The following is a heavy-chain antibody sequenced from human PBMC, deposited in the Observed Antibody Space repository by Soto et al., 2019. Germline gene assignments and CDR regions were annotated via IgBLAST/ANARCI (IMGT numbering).Heavy chain of an antibody. CDR3: ARDDYDILTGYYKGMDY. Sequence: ASVKVSCKASGYTFTGYYMHWVRQAPGQGLEWMGWINPNSGGTNYAQKFQGWVTMTRDTSISTAYMELSRLRSDDTAVYYCARDDYDILTGYYKGMDYWGQGTLVTVSS. CDR2: INPNSGGT. J-gene: IGHJ4*02. D-gene: IGHD3-9*01. CDR1: GYTFTGYY. V-gene: IGHV1-2*04.